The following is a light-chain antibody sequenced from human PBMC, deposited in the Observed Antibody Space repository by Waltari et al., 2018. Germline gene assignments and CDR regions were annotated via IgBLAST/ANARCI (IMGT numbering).Light chain of an antibody. V-gene: IGKV1-5*03. J-gene: IGKJ1*01. CDR1: QIISGW. Sequence: DIQMPQSPSTLSASVGDRVTITCRASQIISGWLAWYPQQPGKAPKLLIHKASVLESGVPSRFSGSGSGSGIEFTLTISSLQPDDFATYHCQQYSNYPWTFGQGTRVEIK. CDR2: KAS. CDR3: QQYSNYPWT.